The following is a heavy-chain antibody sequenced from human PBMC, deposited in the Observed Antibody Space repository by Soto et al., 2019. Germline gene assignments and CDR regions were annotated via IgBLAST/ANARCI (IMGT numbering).Heavy chain of an antibody. V-gene: IGHV1-18*04. CDR2: ISAYNGNT. J-gene: IGHJ4*02. Sequence: QVQLVQSGAEVKKPGASVKVSCKASGYTFTSYGISWVRQAPGQGLEWMGWISAYNGNTNYAQKLQGRVTMTTDTSTSTAYMELRSLRSDDTAVYYCARVPDEYSSWGTQPLYYFDYWGQGTLVTVSS. D-gene: IGHD6-6*01. CDR1: GYTFTSYG. CDR3: ARVPDEYSSWGTQPLYYFDY.